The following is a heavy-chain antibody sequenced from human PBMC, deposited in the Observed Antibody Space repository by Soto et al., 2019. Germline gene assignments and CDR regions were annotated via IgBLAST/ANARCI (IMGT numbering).Heavy chain of an antibody. V-gene: IGHV5-10-1*01. D-gene: IGHD3-22*01. CDR3: ARQIYDSDTGPNFQYYFDS. CDR1: GYSFAGYW. Sequence: GESLKISCKGSGYSFAGYWITWVRQKPGKGLEWMGRIDPSDSQTYYSPSFRGHVTISVTKSITTVFLQWSSLRASDTVMYYCARQIYDSDTGPNFQYYFDSWGQGTPVTVSS. J-gene: IGHJ4*02. CDR2: IDPSDSQT.